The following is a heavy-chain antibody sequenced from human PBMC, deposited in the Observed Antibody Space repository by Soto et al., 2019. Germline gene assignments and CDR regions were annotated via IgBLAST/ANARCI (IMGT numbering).Heavy chain of an antibody. CDR2: FIPIFGTA. CDR1: GGTLSSYP. V-gene: IGHV1-69*12. J-gene: IGHJ6*02. CDR3: ARAPKWSGYYPTDYYGMDV. Sequence: QVQLVQSGAEVKKPGSSGKVSCRASGGTLSSYPLSWVRQAPGQGLGWMGGFIPIFGTANYAQKFQGRVTITADESTSTAYMELSSLRSEDTAVYYCARAPKWSGYYPTDYYGMDVWGQGTTVTVSS. D-gene: IGHD3-3*01.